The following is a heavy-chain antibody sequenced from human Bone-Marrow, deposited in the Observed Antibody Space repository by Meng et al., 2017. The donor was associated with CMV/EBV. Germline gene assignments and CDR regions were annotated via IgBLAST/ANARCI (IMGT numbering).Heavy chain of an antibody. CDR2: ISSSGNTI. J-gene: IGHJ4*02. CDR3: AREARSYTSYYFDY. CDR1: GFTFSSYE. Sequence: GESLKISCAASGFTFSSYEMNWVRQAPGKGLEWVSYISSSGNTIYYADSVKGRFTISRDNAKNTLYLQMNSLRAEDTAVYYCAREARSYTSYYFDYWGQGTLVTVSS. D-gene: IGHD1-26*01. V-gene: IGHV3-48*03.